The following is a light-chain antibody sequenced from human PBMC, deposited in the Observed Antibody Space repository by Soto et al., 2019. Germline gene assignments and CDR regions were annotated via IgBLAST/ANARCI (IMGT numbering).Light chain of an antibody. Sequence: DIQMTQFPSSLSASVGDRVTITCRASQGIRNNLGWYQQKPGKAPKRLIYAASSLQSGVPSRFSGSGSWTEFTLAIISLQPEDSATFYCLQHSNYPLTFGQGTKVEIK. J-gene: IGKJ1*01. CDR2: AAS. CDR3: LQHSNYPLT. V-gene: IGKV1-17*01. CDR1: QGIRNN.